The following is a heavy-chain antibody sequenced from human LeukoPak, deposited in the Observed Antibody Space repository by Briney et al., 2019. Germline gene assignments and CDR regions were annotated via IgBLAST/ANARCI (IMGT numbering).Heavy chain of an antibody. CDR2: IHYSGST. CDR1: GGSISSYY. D-gene: IGHD6-19*01. J-gene: IGHJ4*02. V-gene: IGHV4-59*01. Sequence: PSETLSLTCTVSGGSISSYYWSWIRQPPGKGLEWIGYIHYSGSTNYNPSLKSRVTISVDTSKNQFSLKLSSVTAADTAVYYCAREVHSSGWYSTRYFDYWGQGTLVTVSS. CDR3: AREVHSSGWYSTRYFDY.